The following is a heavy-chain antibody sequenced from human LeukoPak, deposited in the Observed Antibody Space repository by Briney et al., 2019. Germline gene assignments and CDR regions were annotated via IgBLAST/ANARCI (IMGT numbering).Heavy chain of an antibody. Sequence: GGSLRLSCAASGFTFDDYAMHWVRQAPGKGLEWVSGISWNSGSIGYADSVKGRFTISRDNAKNSLYLQMNSLRAEDTALYYCAKGRLWSGNVIDYWGQGTLVTVSS. CDR1: GFTFDDYA. CDR2: ISWNSGSI. J-gene: IGHJ4*02. D-gene: IGHD3-3*01. CDR3: AKGRLWSGNVIDY. V-gene: IGHV3-9*01.